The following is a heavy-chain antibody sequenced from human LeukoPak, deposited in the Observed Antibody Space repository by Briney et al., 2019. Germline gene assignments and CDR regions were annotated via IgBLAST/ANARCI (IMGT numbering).Heavy chain of an antibody. CDR2: ISYDGSNK. Sequence: GGSLRLSCAASGFTFSSYAMHWVRQAPGKGLEWVAVISYDGSNKYYVDSVKGRFTISRDNSKNTLYLQMNSLRAEDTAVYYCARDARGAYCGGDCSPYFDYWGQGTLVTVSS. CDR1: GFTFSSYA. J-gene: IGHJ4*02. CDR3: ARDARGAYCGGDCSPYFDY. D-gene: IGHD2-21*02. V-gene: IGHV3-30-3*01.